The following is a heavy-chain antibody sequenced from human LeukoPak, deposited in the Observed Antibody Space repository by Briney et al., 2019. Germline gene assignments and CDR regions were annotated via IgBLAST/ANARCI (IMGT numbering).Heavy chain of an antibody. J-gene: IGHJ4*02. D-gene: IGHD5-12*01. CDR3: AKVVSGYDPGHFDY. Sequence: GRSLRLSCAASGFTFSSYGMHWVRQAPGKGLEWVAVISYDGSNKYYADSVKGRFTISRDNSKNTLYLQMNSLRAEDTAVYYCAKVVSGYDPGHFDYWGQGTLVTVSS. V-gene: IGHV3-30*18. CDR2: ISYDGSNK. CDR1: GFTFSSYG.